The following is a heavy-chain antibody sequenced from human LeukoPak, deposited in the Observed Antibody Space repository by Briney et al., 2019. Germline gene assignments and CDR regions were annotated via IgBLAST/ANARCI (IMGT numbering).Heavy chain of an antibody. CDR1: GGSISSYY. D-gene: IGHD3-10*01. Sequence: SETLSLTCTVSGGSISSYYWSWIRQPPGKGLEWIGYISYSGSTNYNPSLKSRVTISVDTSKNQFSLKLSSVTAADTAVYYCARHLDYYGSGTYEHWGQGTLVTVSS. CDR3: ARHLDYYGSGTYEH. J-gene: IGHJ4*02. CDR2: ISYSGST. V-gene: IGHV4-59*08.